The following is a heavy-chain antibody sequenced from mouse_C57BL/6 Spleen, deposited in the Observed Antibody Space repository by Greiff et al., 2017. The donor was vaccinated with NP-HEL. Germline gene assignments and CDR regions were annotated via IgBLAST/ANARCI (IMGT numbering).Heavy chain of an antibody. Sequence: VQLQQSGAELVRPGTSVKMSCKASGYTFTNYWIGWAKQRPGHGLEWLGDIYPGGGYTNYNEKFKGKATLTADKSSSTAYMQFSSLTSEDSAIYYCARCYYYGSSPFDYWGQGTTLTVSS. V-gene: IGHV1-63*01. CDR3: ARCYYYGSSPFDY. CDR2: IYPGGGYT. D-gene: IGHD1-1*01. J-gene: IGHJ2*01. CDR1: GYTFTNYW.